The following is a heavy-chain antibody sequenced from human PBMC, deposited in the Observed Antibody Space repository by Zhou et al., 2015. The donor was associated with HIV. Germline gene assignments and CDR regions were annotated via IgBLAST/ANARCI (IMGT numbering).Heavy chain of an antibody. D-gene: IGHD3-22*01. Sequence: QVQLVQSGAEVKKPGSSVKVSCKASGGTFSSYAISWVRQAPGQGLEWMGGIIPIFGTANYAQKFQGRVTITADESTSTAYMELSSLRSEDTAVYYCARALRRYYDSSGYSGYYFDYWGQGTLVTVSS. CDR3: ARALRRYYDSSGYSGYYFDY. V-gene: IGHV1-69*01. CDR1: GGTFSSYA. J-gene: IGHJ4*02. CDR2: IIPIFGTA.